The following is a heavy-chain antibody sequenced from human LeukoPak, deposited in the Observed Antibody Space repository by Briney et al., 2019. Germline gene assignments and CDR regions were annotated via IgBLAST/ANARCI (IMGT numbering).Heavy chain of an antibody. J-gene: IGHJ4*02. CDR2: ISSSGSYI. CDR1: GFTFSSYS. CDR3: ARIKEQWLGEKYYFDY. D-gene: IGHD6-19*01. V-gene: IGHV3-21*01. Sequence: GGSLRLSCAASGFTFSSYSMNWVRQAPGKGLEWVSSISSSGSYIYYADSVKGRFTISRDNAKNSLYLQMNSLRAEDTAVYYCARIKEQWLGEKYYFDYWGQGTLVTVSS.